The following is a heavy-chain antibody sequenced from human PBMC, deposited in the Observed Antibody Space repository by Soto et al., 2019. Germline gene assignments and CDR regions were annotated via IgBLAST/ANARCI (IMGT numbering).Heavy chain of an antibody. J-gene: IGHJ4*02. CDR2: ISDDGSTT. D-gene: IGHD1-1*01. CDR3: TRGPRVSSTGTGAH. Sequence: GGSLRLSCEVSGFTFSAYWMHWVRQDPGKGLIWVSRISDDGSTTTYADSVKGRFTISRDNAKNTLYLQMNSLRADDTGLYYCTRGPRVSSTGTGAHWGQGTLVTVSS. CDR1: GFTFSAYW. V-gene: IGHV3-74*01.